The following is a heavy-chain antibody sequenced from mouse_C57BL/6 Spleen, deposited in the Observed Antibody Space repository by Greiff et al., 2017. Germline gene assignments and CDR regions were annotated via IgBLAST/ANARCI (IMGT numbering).Heavy chain of an antibody. D-gene: IGHD1-1*01. CDR3: ARVDGSSPYWYFDV. Sequence: EVQVVESGPGMVKPSQSLSLTCTVTGYSITSGYDWHWIRHFPGNKLEWMGYISYSGSTNYNPSLKSRISITHDTSKNHFFLKLNSVTTEDTATYYCARVDGSSPYWYFDVWGTGTTVTVSS. V-gene: IGHV3-1*01. J-gene: IGHJ1*03. CDR1: GYSITSGYD. CDR2: ISYSGST.